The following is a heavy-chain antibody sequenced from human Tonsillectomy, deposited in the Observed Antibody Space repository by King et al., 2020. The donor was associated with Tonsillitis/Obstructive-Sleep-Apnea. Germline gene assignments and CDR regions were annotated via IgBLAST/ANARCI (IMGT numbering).Heavy chain of an antibody. D-gene: IGHD1-20*01. CDR2: IYYSGST. J-gene: IGHJ4*02. Sequence: QLQESGPGLVKPSETLSLTCTVSGGSFSSGSYYWSWIRQPPGKGLEWIGYIYYSGSTNYNPSLKSRVTISVDTSKNQFSLKLSSVTAADTAVYYCARAPYNWNPYYFDYWGQGTLVTVSS. CDR1: GGSFSSGSYY. V-gene: IGHV4-61*01. CDR3: ARAPYNWNPYYFDY.